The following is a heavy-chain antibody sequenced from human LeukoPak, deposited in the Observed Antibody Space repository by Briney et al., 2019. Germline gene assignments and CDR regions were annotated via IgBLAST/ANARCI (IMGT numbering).Heavy chain of an antibody. D-gene: IGHD2-15*01. J-gene: IGHJ6*02. Sequence: ASVKVSCKASGYTFTRYGISWVRQAPAQGIGWMGWISAYNGNTNYAQKLQGRVTMTTDTSTSTAYMELRSLRSDDTAVYYCASDSYCSGGSCYSYYYYGMDVWGQGTTVTVSS. CDR3: ASDSYCSGGSCYSYYYYGMDV. CDR1: GYTFTRYG. V-gene: IGHV1-18*01. CDR2: ISAYNGNT.